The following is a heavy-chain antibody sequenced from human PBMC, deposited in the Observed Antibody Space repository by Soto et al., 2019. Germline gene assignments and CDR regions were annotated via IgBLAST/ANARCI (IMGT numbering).Heavy chain of an antibody. V-gene: IGHV1-69*01. CDR2: LIVILGTT. J-gene: IGHJ4*02. CDR3: ASGYYDSSGYSIDY. CDR1: GGSFSSYA. D-gene: IGHD3-22*01. Sequence: QVQLVQSGAEVRKPGSSVKVSCQSFGGSFSSYAFSWVRQAPGQGLEWMGGLIVILGTTNYAQKFKGRVTFTADESTITEYMEVSSLESEDTAIYYCASGYYDSSGYSIDYWGQGTQVTVSS.